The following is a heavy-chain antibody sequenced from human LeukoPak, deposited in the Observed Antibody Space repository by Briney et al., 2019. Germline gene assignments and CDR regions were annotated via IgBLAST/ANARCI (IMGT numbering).Heavy chain of an antibody. Sequence: SMKVSCKASGDTLNNDDITWVRQAPGRGLEWMGRIVPIVEITNYAESFQGRVTITADKSTNTFYMQLASLMSSDTAIYFCARGNYGDPNWFDPWGQGTLVTVSS. CDR1: GDTLNNDD. D-gene: IGHD4-17*01. V-gene: IGHV1-69*04. CDR3: ARGNYGDPNWFDP. CDR2: IVPIVEIT. J-gene: IGHJ5*02.